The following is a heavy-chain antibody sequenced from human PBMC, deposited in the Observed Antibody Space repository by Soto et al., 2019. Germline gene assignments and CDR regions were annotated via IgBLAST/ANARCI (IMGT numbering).Heavy chain of an antibody. CDR1: GFTVSNNY. CDR2: LYSDGST. V-gene: IGHV3-53*01. CDR3: ATAFCTDGSSCGFEN. Sequence: GWSLRLSCAASGFTVSNNYMSWVRQAPGKGLESVSVLYSDGSTNYADSVKGRFTISRDIPKNTLNLQMNSLRVEDTALYYCATAFCTDGSSCGFENWGQGTLDTVSS. J-gene: IGHJ4*02. D-gene: IGHD2-8*01.